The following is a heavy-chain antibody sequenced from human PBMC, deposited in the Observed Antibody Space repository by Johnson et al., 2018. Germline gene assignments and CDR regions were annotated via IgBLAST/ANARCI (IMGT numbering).Heavy chain of an antibody. D-gene: IGHD3-16*02. J-gene: IGHJ4*02. Sequence: VQLVESGGGLVEPGGSLRLSCAASGFSFANTWMSWVRQAPGKGLERVGRIKSRPFGGKADSASPVKGRFTISIDDSKNTVYLQMNSLKTEDVGVYYCAALSTLGGVIAISYWGRGTLVTVSS. CDR3: AALSTLGGVIAISY. CDR2: IKSRPFGGKA. CDR1: GFSFANTW. V-gene: IGHV3-15*01.